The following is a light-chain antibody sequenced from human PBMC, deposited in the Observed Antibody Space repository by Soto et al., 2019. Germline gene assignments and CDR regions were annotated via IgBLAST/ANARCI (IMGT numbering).Light chain of an antibody. CDR3: QSYDRSLSGSRV. J-gene: IGLJ1*01. CDR1: SSNIGAGYD. CDR2: GNS. Sequence: QSVLTQPPSVSGVPGQRVTISCTGSSSNIGAGYDVHWYQQLPGTAPKLLIYGNSNRPSGVPDRFSGSKSGTSASLAITGLQAEDEADYYCQSYDRSLSGSRVFGTGTKLTVL. V-gene: IGLV1-40*01.